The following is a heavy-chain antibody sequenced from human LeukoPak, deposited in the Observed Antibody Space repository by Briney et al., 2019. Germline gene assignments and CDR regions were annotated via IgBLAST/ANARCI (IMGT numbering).Heavy chain of an antibody. CDR3: ARGFYGGNYLDS. D-gene: IGHD4-23*01. Sequence: RGSLTLSCAAAAFTFNNNEMNWVRQAAGKGRQWLSYISCRGSTIYYADSVKGRFTISRDNAKSSLYLQMNSLRAEDTAVYYCARGFYGGNYLDSWGQGTLVTVSS. J-gene: IGHJ4*02. CDR1: AFTFNNNE. V-gene: IGHV3-48*03. CDR2: ISCRGSTI.